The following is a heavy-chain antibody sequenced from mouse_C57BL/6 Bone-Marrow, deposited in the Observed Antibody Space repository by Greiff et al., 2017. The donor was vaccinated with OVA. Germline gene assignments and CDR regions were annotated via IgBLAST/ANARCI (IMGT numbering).Heavy chain of an antibody. CDR3: ARRDDYAMDY. Sequence: EVKLMESGGGLVQPGGSLKLSCAASGFTFSDYGMAWVRQAPRKGPEWVAFISNVAYSIYYADNVTGRFTISRENANNTLYLEMSSLRSEDTAMYYCARRDDYAMDYWGQGTSVTVSA. V-gene: IGHV5-15*01. CDR2: ISNVAYSI. CDR1: GFTFSDYG. J-gene: IGHJ4*01.